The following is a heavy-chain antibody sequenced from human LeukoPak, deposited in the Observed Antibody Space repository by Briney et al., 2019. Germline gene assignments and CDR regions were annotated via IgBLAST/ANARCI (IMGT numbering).Heavy chain of an antibody. V-gene: IGHV3-23*01. Sequence: GGSLRLSCAASGFTFSNAWMSWVRQAPGKGLEWVSDISGSGASTYYADSVKGRFAISRDNSKNTLYLQMNSLRAEDTAVYYCAKLYSSSSSLVYWGQGTLVTVSS. J-gene: IGHJ4*02. CDR3: AKLYSSSSSLVY. D-gene: IGHD6-6*01. CDR2: ISGSGAST. CDR1: GFTFSNAW.